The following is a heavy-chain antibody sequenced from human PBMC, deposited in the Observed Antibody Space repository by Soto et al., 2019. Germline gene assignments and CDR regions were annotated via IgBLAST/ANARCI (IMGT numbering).Heavy chain of an antibody. D-gene: IGHD5-18*01. CDR3: ASDYSYGMFGY. V-gene: IGHV1-18*01. CDR1: GYNFTSYV. Sequence: QVQLVQSGAEVKKPGASVKVSCKASGYNFTSYVISWVRQAPGQGLEWMGWISTYNGNTNYAQKLQGIVTMTTDTSTSIAYMELRILRSDDRALYYSASDYSYGMFGYWGQRTQFTFSS. CDR2: ISTYNGNT. J-gene: IGHJ4*02.